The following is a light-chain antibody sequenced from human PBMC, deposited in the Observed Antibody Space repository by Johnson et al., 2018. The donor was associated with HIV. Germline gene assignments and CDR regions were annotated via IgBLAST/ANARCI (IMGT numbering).Light chain of an antibody. CDR3: GTWNSSLSTHYV. Sequence: QSVLTQPPSVSAAPGQRVTISCSGSNSNIGNNYESWYQQLPGTAPKLLIYDNNKRPSGIPDRFSGSKSGTSATLAITGLQTGDAADYYCGTWNSSLSTHYVFGTGTKVNVL. CDR2: DNN. J-gene: IGLJ1*01. CDR1: NSNIGNNY. V-gene: IGLV1-51*01.